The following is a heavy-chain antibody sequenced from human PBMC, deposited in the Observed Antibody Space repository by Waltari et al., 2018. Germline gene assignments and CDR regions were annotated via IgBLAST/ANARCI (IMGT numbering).Heavy chain of an antibody. D-gene: IGHD3-3*01. CDR1: GFSFGIYC. CDR2: INSGWGSG. J-gene: IGHJ4*02. CDR3: ARDATIFGLVNPSCVDY. Sequence: EVRLVGSRGGVVQRRVSARVSLVASGFSFGIYCMRWVRKAPGKGLVWVSRINSGWGSGTYSDSVKGRFIISSDNAKNTLYLQLMSLRADDMAVYYCARDATIFGLVNPSCVDYWGQGTLVTVSS. V-gene: IGHV3-74*03.